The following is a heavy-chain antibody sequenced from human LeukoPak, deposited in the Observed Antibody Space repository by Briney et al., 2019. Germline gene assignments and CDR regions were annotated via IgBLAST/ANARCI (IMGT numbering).Heavy chain of an antibody. V-gene: IGHV1-18*01. J-gene: IGHJ4*02. Sequence: ASVKVSCKASGYTFTSYGISWVRQAPGQGLEWMGWISAYNGNTNYAQKLQGRVTMTTDTSTSTAYMELRSLRSDDTAVYYCARDRHRSSTSCYMPDYFDYWGQGTLVTVSS. CDR1: GYTFTSYG. D-gene: IGHD2-2*02. CDR2: ISAYNGNT. CDR3: ARDRHRSSTSCYMPDYFDY.